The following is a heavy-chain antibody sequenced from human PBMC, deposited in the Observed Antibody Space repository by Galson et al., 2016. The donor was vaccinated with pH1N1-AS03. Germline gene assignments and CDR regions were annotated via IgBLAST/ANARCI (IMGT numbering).Heavy chain of an antibody. CDR2: IWNDGGTT. Sequence: SLRLSCAASGFTINKYGMHWVRQAPGKGLEWVAIIWNDGGTTHYADSVKGRFTISRDNSKNTLYLQIKSLRAEDTAVYYCVRDDDSSGYYPDSWGRGTLVTVSS. D-gene: IGHD3-22*01. J-gene: IGHJ4*02. CDR3: VRDDDSSGYYPDS. CDR1: GFTINKYG. V-gene: IGHV3-33*01.